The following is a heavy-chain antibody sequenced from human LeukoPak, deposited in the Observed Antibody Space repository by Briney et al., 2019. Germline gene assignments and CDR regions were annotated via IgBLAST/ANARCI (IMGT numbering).Heavy chain of an antibody. Sequence: GGSLRLSCAASGFTFSSYWMSWVRQAPGKGLEWVANIKQDGSEKYYVDSVKGRFTISRDNAKNSLYLQMNSLRAEDTAVYYCARDSPPYDFWSGYYNYYYYYMDVWGKGTTVTVSS. J-gene: IGHJ6*03. D-gene: IGHD3-3*01. CDR2: IKQDGSEK. CDR3: ARDSPPYDFWSGYYNYYYYYMDV. V-gene: IGHV3-7*01. CDR1: GFTFSSYW.